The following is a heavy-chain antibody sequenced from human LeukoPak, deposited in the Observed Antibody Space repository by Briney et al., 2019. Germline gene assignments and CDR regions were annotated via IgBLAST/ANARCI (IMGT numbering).Heavy chain of an antibody. J-gene: IGHJ4*02. CDR2: ITSSSSSV. CDR3: ARDSGGYDY. Sequence: GGSLRLSCAASGFTFSSYSMNWVRQAPGKGLQWVSYITSSSSSVYYADSVKGRFTVSRDNARNSLYLQMNSLRPEDTAVYYCARDSGGYDYWGQGTLVTVSS. V-gene: IGHV3-48*04. CDR1: GFTFSSYS. D-gene: IGHD5-12*01.